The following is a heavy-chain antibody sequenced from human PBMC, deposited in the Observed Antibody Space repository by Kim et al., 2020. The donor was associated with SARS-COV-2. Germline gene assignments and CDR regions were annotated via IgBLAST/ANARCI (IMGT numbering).Heavy chain of an antibody. Sequence: SETLSLTCTVSGGSISSYYWSWIRQPPGKGLECIGYMFYSGSTSYNPSLKSRVPISVDTSKNHFSLNLNSVIAADTAVYYCARLLPTFGRVIPAFDYWGQGTLVTVSS. CDR1: GGSISSYY. CDR3: ARLLPTFGRVIPAFDY. CDR2: MFYSGST. V-gene: IGHV4-59*13. D-gene: IGHD3-16*02. J-gene: IGHJ4*02.